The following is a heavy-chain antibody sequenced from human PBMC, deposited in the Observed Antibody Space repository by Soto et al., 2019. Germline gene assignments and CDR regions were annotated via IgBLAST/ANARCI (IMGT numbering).Heavy chain of an antibody. CDR2: IWYDGSNK. CDR3: ERAIFGVVDMDV. V-gene: IGHV3-33*01. Sequence: PGGSLRLSCAASGFTFSSYGMHWVRQAPGKGLEWVAVIWYDGSNKYYADSVKGRFTISRDNSKNTLYLQMNSLRAEDTAVYYWERAIFGVVDMDVWGKGTTVTVS. D-gene: IGHD3-3*01. J-gene: IGHJ6*03. CDR1: GFTFSSYG.